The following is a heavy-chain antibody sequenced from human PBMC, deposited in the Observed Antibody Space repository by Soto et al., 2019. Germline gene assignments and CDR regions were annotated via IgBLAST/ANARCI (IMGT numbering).Heavy chain of an antibody. Sequence: QVQLVESGGGVVQPGRSLRLSCAASGFTFSSYGMHWVRQAPGKGLEWVAVIWYDGSNKYYADSVKGRFTISRDNSKNTMYLQLNSLRAEDTAGYYCARGAVFAATTGGGYYYYYYGMDVWGQGTTVTVSS. D-gene: IGHD5-12*01. CDR2: IWYDGSNK. J-gene: IGHJ6*02. CDR3: ARGAVFAATTGGGYYYYYYGMDV. V-gene: IGHV3-33*01. CDR1: GFTFSSYG.